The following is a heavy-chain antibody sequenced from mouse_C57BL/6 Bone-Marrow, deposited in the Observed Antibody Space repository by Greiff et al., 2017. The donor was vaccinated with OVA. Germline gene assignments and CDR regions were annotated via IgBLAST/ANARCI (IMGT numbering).Heavy chain of an antibody. CDR2: IDPENGDT. Sequence: EVMLVESGAELVRPGASVKLSCTASGFNIKDDYMHWVKQRPEQGLEWIGWIDPENGDTEYASKFQGKATITADTSSNTAYLQLSSLTSEDTAVYYCTFWDGWYFDVWGTGTTVTVSS. V-gene: IGHV14-4*01. CDR3: TFWDGWYFDV. J-gene: IGHJ1*03. D-gene: IGHD4-1*01. CDR1: GFNIKDDY.